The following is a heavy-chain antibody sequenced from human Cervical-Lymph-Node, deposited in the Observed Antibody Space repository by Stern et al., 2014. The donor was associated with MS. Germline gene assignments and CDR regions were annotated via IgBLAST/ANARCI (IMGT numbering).Heavy chain of an antibody. J-gene: IGHJ6*02. CDR2: IKSKTDGGTT. D-gene: IGHD3-22*01. Sequence: EVQLVESGGGLVKPGGSLRLSCAASGFTFSYAWMSWVRQAPGKGLQWVGRIKSKTDGGTTDYAAPVKGRFTISRDDSKNTLYLEMNSLKTEDTAVYYCTRLNYVDSSGYAYYYYGMDVWGQGTTVTVSS. V-gene: IGHV3-15*01. CDR3: TRLNYVDSSGYAYYYYGMDV. CDR1: GFTFSYAW.